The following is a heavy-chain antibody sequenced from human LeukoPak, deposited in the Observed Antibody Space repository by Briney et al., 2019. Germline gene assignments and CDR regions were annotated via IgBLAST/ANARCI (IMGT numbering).Heavy chain of an antibody. V-gene: IGHV1-46*01. CDR2: INPSGGST. Sequence: ASVKVSCKASGYTFTSYYMRWVRQAPGQGLEWMGIINPSGGSTSYAQKFQGRVTMTRDTSTSTVYMELSSLRSEDTAVYYCARALRDDSSGYYCDYWGQGTLVTVSS. CDR1: GYTFTSYY. CDR3: ARALRDDSSGYYCDY. D-gene: IGHD3-22*01. J-gene: IGHJ4*02.